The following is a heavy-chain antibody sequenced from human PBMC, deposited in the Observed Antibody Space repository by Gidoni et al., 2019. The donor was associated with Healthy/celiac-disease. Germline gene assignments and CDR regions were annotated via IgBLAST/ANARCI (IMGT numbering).Heavy chain of an antibody. CDR2: ISYDGSNK. Sequence: QVQLVESGGGVVQPGRSLRLSCAAPGFTFSSYGMHWVRQAPGKGLEWVAVISYDGSNKYYADSVKGRFTISRDNSKNTLYLQMNSLRAEDTAVYYCAKEWDSGSYSDAFDIWGQGTMVTVSS. CDR1: GFTFSSYG. J-gene: IGHJ3*02. D-gene: IGHD1-26*01. V-gene: IGHV3-30*18. CDR3: AKEWDSGSYSDAFDI.